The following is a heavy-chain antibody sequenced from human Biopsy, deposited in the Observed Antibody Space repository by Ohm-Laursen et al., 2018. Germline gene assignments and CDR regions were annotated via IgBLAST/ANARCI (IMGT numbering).Heavy chain of an antibody. J-gene: IGHJ5*02. V-gene: IGHV1-2*06. D-gene: IGHD2-21*02. CDR1: GYTFTDDQ. CDR2: VNPKKGDT. Sequence: ASVKVSCKTTGYTFTDDQIHWVREAPGQGLEWMGLVNPKKGDTRYAQKFQGRVTMTSDVSVDTAYMELTGLTSDDTAVYFCSREQHYYSAWGQGTLVTVSS. CDR3: SREQHYYSA.